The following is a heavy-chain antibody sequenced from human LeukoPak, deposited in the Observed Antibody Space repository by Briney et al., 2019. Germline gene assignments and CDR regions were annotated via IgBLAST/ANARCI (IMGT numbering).Heavy chain of an antibody. Sequence: PSETLSLTCTVSGGSIRSSSYYWGWIRQPPGKGLEWIGSFYYSGSPYYNPSLKSRVTISVDTSKNQFSLKLSSVTAADTAVYCCARGIVVVPAAIFRYFDYWGQGTLVTVSS. D-gene: IGHD2-2*02. CDR3: ARGIVVVPAAIFRYFDY. CDR2: FYYSGSP. V-gene: IGHV4-39*01. CDR1: GGSIRSSSYY. J-gene: IGHJ4*02.